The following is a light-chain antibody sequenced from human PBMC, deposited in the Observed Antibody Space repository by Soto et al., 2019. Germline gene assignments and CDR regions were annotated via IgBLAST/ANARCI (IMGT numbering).Light chain of an antibody. V-gene: IGKV3-20*01. J-gene: IGKJ4*01. CDR2: GAS. CDR1: QSVSSSY. Sequence: EIVLMQSPGTLSLSPGERATLSCRASQSVSSSYLAWYQQKPGQAPRLLIYGASSRATGIPDRFSGSGSGTDFTLTISRLEPEDFAVYYCHQYVSSPLTFGGGTKVEIK. CDR3: HQYVSSPLT.